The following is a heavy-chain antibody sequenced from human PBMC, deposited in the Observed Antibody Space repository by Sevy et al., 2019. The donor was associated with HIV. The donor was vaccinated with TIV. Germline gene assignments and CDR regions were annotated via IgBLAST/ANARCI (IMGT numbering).Heavy chain of an antibody. V-gene: IGHV3-23*01. J-gene: IGHJ4*02. Sequence: GGSLRLSCVVSGFTFRSYTMTWVRQAPGKGLEWVSTITGSGDEIYYADSVKGRFTISRDNSRNTLYLQMSSLRAADTAVYYCAKGPDYYASSGTPLDYWGQGTLVTVSS. CDR3: AKGPDYYASSGTPLDY. CDR1: GFTFRSYT. CDR2: ITGSGDEI. D-gene: IGHD3-22*01.